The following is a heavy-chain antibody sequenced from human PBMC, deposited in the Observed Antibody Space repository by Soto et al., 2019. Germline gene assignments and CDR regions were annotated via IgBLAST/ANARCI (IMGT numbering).Heavy chain of an antibody. J-gene: IGHJ4*02. V-gene: IGHV3-23*01. Sequence: EVQLLDSGGGLVQPGGSLRLSCAASGFTFSNYAMSWVRQAPGKGLEWVSSIRNSGTSTYYADSVKGRFTISRDNSKNALYLKMSSLRVEDTAVYYCAKSNLYCSSSNCYVFDYWGQGTLVTVSS. CDR2: IRNSGTST. CDR3: AKSNLYCSSSNCYVFDY. D-gene: IGHD2-2*01. CDR1: GFTFSNYA.